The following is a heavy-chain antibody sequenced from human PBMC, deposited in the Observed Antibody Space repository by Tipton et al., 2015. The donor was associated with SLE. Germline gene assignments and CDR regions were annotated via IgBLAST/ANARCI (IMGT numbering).Heavy chain of an antibody. CDR2: IYYSGST. J-gene: IGHJ6*02. CDR3: AREVTTRGYYYYGMDV. CDR1: GGSISSGDYY. D-gene: IGHD4-11*01. V-gene: IGHV4-30-4*08. Sequence: TLSLTCTVSGGSISSGDYYWSWIRQPPGKGLEWIGYIYYSGSTYYNPSLKSRVTISVDTSKNQFSLKLGSVTAADTAVYYCAREVTTRGYYYYGMDVWGQGTTVTVSS.